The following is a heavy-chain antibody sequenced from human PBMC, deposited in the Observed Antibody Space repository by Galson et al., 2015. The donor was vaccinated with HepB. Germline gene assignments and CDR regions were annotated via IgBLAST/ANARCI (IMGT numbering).Heavy chain of an antibody. CDR2: FDPEDGET. CDR1: GYTLTELS. Sequence: SVKVSCKVSGYTLTELSMHWVRQAPGEGLEWMGGFDPEDGETIYAQKFQGRVTMTEDTSTDTAYMELSSLRSEDTAVYYCAISQWELLGDWYFDLWGRGTLVTVSS. V-gene: IGHV1-24*01. CDR3: AISQWELLGDWYFDL. J-gene: IGHJ2*01. D-gene: IGHD1-26*01.